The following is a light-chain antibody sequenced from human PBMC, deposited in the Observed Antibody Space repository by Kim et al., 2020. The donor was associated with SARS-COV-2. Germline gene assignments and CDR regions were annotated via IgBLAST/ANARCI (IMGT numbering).Light chain of an antibody. Sequence: QAVVTQEPSLTVSPGDTVTLTCSSSTGPVTSDHYPYWLQQKPGQAPRTLIYDTIEKESGTPARFSGSLLGDKAALTLSGAQPEDEADYYCLITHSGGQVFGGGTQLTVL. CDR2: DTI. CDR1: TGPVTSDHY. J-gene: IGLJ3*02. V-gene: IGLV7-46*01. CDR3: LITHSGGQV.